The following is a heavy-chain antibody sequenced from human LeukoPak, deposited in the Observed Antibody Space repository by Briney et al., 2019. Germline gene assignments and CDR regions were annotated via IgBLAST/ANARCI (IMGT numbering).Heavy chain of an antibody. CDR1: GFTFSSYA. Sequence: HPGRSLRLSCAASGFTFSSYAMHWVRQAPGKGLEWVAVISYDGSNKYYADSVKGRFTISRDNSKNTLYLQMNSLRAEDTAVYYCAKTRNGSGSYLLYYYGMDVWGQGTTVTVSS. J-gene: IGHJ6*02. V-gene: IGHV3-30*07. CDR3: AKTRNGSGSYLLYYYGMDV. D-gene: IGHD3-10*01. CDR2: ISYDGSNK.